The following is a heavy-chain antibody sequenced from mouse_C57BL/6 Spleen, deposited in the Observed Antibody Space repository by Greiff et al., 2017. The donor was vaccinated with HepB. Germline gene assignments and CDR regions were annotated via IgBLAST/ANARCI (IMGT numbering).Heavy chain of an antibody. D-gene: IGHD2-2*01. J-gene: IGHJ4*01. V-gene: IGHV1-82*01. CDR3: ARGGGYDEGYYAMDY. CDR1: GYAFSSSW. CDR2: IYPGDGDT. Sequence: QVQLKQSGPELVKPGASVKISCKASGYAFSSSWMNWVKQRPGKGLEWIGRIYPGDGDTNYNGKFKGKATLTADKSSSTAYMQLSSLTSEDSAVYFCARGGGYDEGYYAMDYWGQGTSVTVSS.